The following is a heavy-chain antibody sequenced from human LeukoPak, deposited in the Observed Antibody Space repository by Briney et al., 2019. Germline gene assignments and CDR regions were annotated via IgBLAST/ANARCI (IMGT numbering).Heavy chain of an antibody. V-gene: IGHV3-33*06. J-gene: IGHJ4*02. CDR3: AKARDYGSGSCFDY. CDR1: GFTFSSYG. D-gene: IGHD3-10*01. Sequence: GGSLRLSCAASGFTFSSYGMHWVRQAPGKGLEWVAVIWYDGSNKYYADSVKGRFTISRDNSKNTLYLQMNSLRAEDAAVYYCAKARDYGSGSCFDYCGQGTLVTVSS. CDR2: IWYDGSNK.